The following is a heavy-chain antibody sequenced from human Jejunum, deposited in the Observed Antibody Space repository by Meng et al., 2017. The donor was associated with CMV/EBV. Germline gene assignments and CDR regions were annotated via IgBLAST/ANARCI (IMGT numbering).Heavy chain of an antibody. V-gene: IGHV3-11*01. J-gene: IGHJ4*02. CDR2: ISGSGSTI. CDR3: ARDYYGSGRIHGTPN. CDR1: EFTFSDYY. D-gene: IGHD3-10*01. Sequence: EFTFSDYYMSWIRQAPGKGLEWVSYISGSGSTIYYADSVKGRCTISRDNAKNSLYLQMNSLRAEDTAVYYCARDYYGSGRIHGTPNWGQGTLVTVSS.